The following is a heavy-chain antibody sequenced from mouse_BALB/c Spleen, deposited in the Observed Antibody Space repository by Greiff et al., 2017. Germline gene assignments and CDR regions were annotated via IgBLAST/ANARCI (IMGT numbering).Heavy chain of an antibody. D-gene: IGHD1-2*01. CDR1: GFTFSSYT. CDR3: ARHGNYGTGYFDV. J-gene: IGHJ1*01. CDR2: ISNGGGST. Sequence: EVHLVESGGGLVQPGGSLKLSCAASGFTFSSYTMSWVRQTPEKRLEWVAYISNGGGSTYYPDTVKGRFTISRDNAKNTLYLQMSSLKSEDTAMYYCARHGNYGTGYFDVWGAGTTVTVSS. V-gene: IGHV5-12-2*01.